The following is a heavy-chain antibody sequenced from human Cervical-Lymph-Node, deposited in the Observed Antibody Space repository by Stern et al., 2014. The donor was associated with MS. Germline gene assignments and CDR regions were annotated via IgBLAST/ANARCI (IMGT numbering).Heavy chain of an antibody. CDR1: GGSITNTNYY. Sequence: QLQLQESGPGLVRPSETLSLTCAVSGGSITNTNYYWGWIRQPPGEGLEWIGSISYSGNTYYTPSLKSRVTISVDTSKNQFSRKLDSVTAADTSVYYCARHRGVAARPDFDCWGQGTLVTVSS. J-gene: IGHJ4*02. CDR3: ARHRGVAARPDFDC. CDR2: ISYSGNT. V-gene: IGHV4-39*01. D-gene: IGHD6-6*01.